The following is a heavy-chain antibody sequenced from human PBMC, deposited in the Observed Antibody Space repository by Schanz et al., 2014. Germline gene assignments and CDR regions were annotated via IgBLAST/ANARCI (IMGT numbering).Heavy chain of an antibody. CDR3: ARYGFRKFGVVYGLAV. V-gene: IGHV3-11*01. CDR2: VSSYDTTV. D-gene: IGHD3-3*01. CDR1: GFTVSAYS. Sequence: QVQLVESGGGLVRPGGSLRLSCSGFTVSAYSANWVRQAPGKGLEWISYVSSYDTTVSYADSVKGRFTISRDNAKNSVYLQMNSLRVEDTAVYYCARYGFRKFGVVYGLAVWGQGTTVTVS. J-gene: IGHJ6*02.